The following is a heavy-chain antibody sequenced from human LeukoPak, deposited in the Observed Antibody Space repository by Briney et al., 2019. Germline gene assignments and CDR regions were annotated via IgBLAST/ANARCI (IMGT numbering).Heavy chain of an antibody. V-gene: IGHV1-69*06. CDR3: AREWGYYDSSGAYLGVSWFDS. CDR1: GDTFSNHP. CDR2: IIPIFNSL. J-gene: IGHJ5*01. D-gene: IGHD3-22*01. Sequence: SVKVSCKASGDTFSNHPINWVRQAPGQGLEWLGMIIPIFNSLKYGEKFQGRLTITADKATTTAYLELSSLESDDTAVYYCAREWGYYDSSGAYLGVSWFDSWGQGTLITVSS.